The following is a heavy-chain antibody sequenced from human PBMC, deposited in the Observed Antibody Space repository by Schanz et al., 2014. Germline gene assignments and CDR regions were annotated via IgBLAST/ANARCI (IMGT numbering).Heavy chain of an antibody. Sequence: EVQLVESGGVVVQPGGSLRLSCAGSGFTFDYYTMHWVRQPPGKGLEWVSLVTWDGGYTYYADSVKGRFTISRDNSKNTLYLQMNSLRAEDTAVYYCARDGDFDYWGQGTLVTVSS. CDR3: ARDGDFDY. V-gene: IGHV3-43*01. CDR2: VTWDGGYT. CDR1: GFTFDYYT. J-gene: IGHJ4*02.